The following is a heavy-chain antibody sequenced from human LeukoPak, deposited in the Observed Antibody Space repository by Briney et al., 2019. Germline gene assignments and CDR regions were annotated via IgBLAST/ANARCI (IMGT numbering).Heavy chain of an antibody. V-gene: IGHV1-8*01. CDR3: ARDLGSGSSSWRYFDY. J-gene: IGHJ4*02. CDR1: GYTFTSYD. Sequence: ASVKVSCKASGYTFTSYDINWVRQATGQGLEWMGWMNPNSGNTGYAQKFQGRVTMTRNTSISTAYMELSSLRSEDTAVYYCARDLGSGSSSWRYFDYWGQGTLVTVSS. CDR2: MNPNSGNT. D-gene: IGHD6-13*01.